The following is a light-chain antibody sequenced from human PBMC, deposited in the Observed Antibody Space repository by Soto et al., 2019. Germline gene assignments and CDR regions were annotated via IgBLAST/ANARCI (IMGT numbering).Light chain of an antibody. CDR1: QSISSE. CDR3: QHGHNSPLT. CDR2: GAS. J-gene: IGKJ2*01. V-gene: IGKV3-15*01. Sequence: ELVMTQSPATLSVSPGESATLSCMASQSISSELAWYQQKPGQLPRLLIYGASTRATGVPARFTGSGSGSDFTLTISGLQSEDFAVYYCQHGHNSPLTCGQGNRLEI.